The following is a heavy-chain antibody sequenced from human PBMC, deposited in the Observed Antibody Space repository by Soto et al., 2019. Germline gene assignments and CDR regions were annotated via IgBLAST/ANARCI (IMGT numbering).Heavy chain of an antibody. Sequence: ASVKVSCKASGYTFTSYDINWVRQATGQGLEWMGWMNPNSGNTGYAQKFQGRVTMTRNTSISTAYMELSSLRSEDTPVYYCARKAYYYASGSPPPNWFDPWRQGTLVTVSS. CDR2: MNPNSGNT. CDR3: ARKAYYYASGSPPPNWFDP. D-gene: IGHD3-10*01. V-gene: IGHV1-8*01. CDR1: GYTFTSYD. J-gene: IGHJ5*02.